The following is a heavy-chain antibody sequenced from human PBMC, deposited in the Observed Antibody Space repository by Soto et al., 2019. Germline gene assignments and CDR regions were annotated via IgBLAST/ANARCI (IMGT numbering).Heavy chain of an antibody. D-gene: IGHD3-22*01. J-gene: IGHJ5*02. CDR2: INPSGGST. CDR3: ARAPPYYYDEYPPDNWFDP. CDR1: GYTFTSYY. Sequence: ASVKVSCKASGYTFTSYYMHWVRQAPGQGLGWMGIINPSGGSTSYAQKFQGRVTMTRDTSTSTVYMELSSLRSEDTAVYYCARAPPYYYDEYPPDNWFDPWGQGTLVTVSS. V-gene: IGHV1-46*01.